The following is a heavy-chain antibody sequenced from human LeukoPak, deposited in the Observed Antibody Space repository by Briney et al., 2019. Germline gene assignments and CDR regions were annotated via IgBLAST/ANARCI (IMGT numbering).Heavy chain of an antibody. CDR2: IGTAGDT. CDR3: ARHDRGDYYLGDAFDI. D-gene: IGHD1-26*01. V-gene: IGHV3-13*04. CDR1: GFTFSSYD. Sequence: GRSLRLSCAASGFTFSSYDMHWVRQATGKGLEWVSAIGTAGDTYYPGSVKGRFTISRENAKNSLYLQMNSLRAGDTAVYYCARHDRGDYYLGDAFDIWGQGTMVTVSS. J-gene: IGHJ3*02.